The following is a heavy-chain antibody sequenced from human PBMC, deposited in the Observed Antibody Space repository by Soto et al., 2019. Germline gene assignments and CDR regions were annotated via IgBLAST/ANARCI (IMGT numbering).Heavy chain of an antibody. CDR1: GFTFSSYA. V-gene: IGHV3-23*01. Sequence: PGGSLRLSCAASGFTFSSYAMSLVRQAPGKGLEWVSSISDRGQSVFFADSVKGRFTISRDNSNNTLYLQMNSLRADDTAVYYCARSQRIAADGTMAYYYGMDVWGHGTTVTVSS. CDR3: ARSQRIAADGTMAYYYGMDV. D-gene: IGHD6-13*01. CDR2: ISDRGQSV. J-gene: IGHJ6*02.